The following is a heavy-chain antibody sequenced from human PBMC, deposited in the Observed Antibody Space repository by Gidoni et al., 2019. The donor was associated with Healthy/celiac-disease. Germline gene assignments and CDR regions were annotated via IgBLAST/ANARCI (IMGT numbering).Heavy chain of an antibody. CDR3: ARGKYVAAAGPSLPFFDY. Sequence: QVQLQESGPGLVKPSQTLSLTCTVPGGSISSGGYYWSWIRQHPGKGLEWIGYIYYSGSTYYHPSLQSRVTISVDTSKNQFSLNLSSVTAADPAVYYCARGKYVAAAGPSLPFFDYWGQGTLVTVSS. CDR2: IYYSGST. D-gene: IGHD6-13*01. J-gene: IGHJ4*02. CDR1: GGSISSGGYY. V-gene: IGHV4-31*03.